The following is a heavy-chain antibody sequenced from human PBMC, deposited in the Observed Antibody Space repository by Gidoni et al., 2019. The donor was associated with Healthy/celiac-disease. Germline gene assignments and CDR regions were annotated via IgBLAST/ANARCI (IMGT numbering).Heavy chain of an antibody. V-gene: IGHV3-9*01. D-gene: IGHD3-10*01. CDR2: SSWNSGSI. CDR3: AKGGSITMVRGVIGGYFDY. J-gene: IGHJ4*02. CDR1: GFPFHHYA. Sequence: EVQLVASGGGLVQPGRSLRLSCAASGFPFHHYAMRWVRQAPGKGLEWGSGSSWNSGSIGYADSVKGRFTISRDNAKNSLYLQMNSLRAEDTALYYCAKGGSITMVRGVIGGYFDYWGQGTLVTVSS.